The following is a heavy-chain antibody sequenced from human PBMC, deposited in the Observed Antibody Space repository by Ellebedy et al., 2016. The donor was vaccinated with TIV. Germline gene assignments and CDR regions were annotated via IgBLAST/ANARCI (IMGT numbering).Heavy chain of an antibody. Sequence: GESLKISCAASGLTFSSYGMHWVRQAPGKGLEWVAVIWYDGSNKYYPDSVKGRFTISRDNSKNTLYLQMNSLRAEDTAVYYCARDEMPPPIAAAGDYYYYGMDVWGQGTTVTVSS. D-gene: IGHD6-13*01. CDR3: ARDEMPPPIAAAGDYYYYGMDV. J-gene: IGHJ6*02. CDR1: GLTFSSYG. V-gene: IGHV3-33*01. CDR2: IWYDGSNK.